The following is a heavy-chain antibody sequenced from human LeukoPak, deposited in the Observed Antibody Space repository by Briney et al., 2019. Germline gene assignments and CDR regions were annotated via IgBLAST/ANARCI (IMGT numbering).Heavy chain of an antibody. Sequence: HPGGSLRLSCAASGFTFSSYAMHWVRQAPGKGLEWVAVISYDGSNKYYADSVKGRFTISRDNSKNTLYLQMNSLRAEDTAVYYCARTMVRGVMEYYYGMDVWGQGTTVTVSS. J-gene: IGHJ6*02. CDR3: ARTMVRGVMEYYYGMDV. V-gene: IGHV3-30-3*01. CDR2: ISYDGSNK. D-gene: IGHD3-10*01. CDR1: GFTFSSYA.